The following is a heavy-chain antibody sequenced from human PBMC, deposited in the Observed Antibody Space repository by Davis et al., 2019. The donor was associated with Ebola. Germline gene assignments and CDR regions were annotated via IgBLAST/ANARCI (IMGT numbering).Heavy chain of an antibody. D-gene: IGHD6-19*01. J-gene: IGHJ6*04. V-gene: IGHV7-4-1*04. CDR1: GYTFTTYA. CDR2: INTNTGNP. Sequence: AASVKVSCKASGYTFTTYAMNWVRQAPGQGLEWMGWINTNTGNPTYAQGFTGRFVFSLDTSVSMAYLQISSLKAEDTAVYYCAKGPWLVSYYYYGMDVWGKGTTVTVPS. CDR3: AKGPWLVSYYYYGMDV.